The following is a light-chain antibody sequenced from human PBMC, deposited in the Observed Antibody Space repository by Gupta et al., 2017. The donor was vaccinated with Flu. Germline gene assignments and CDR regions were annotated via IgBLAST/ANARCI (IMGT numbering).Light chain of an antibody. CDR2: DAS. J-gene: IGKJ4*01. CDR3: QQRSKT. V-gene: IGKV3-11*01. CDR1: QSVSSY. Sequence: PGERATLSCRASQSVSSYLAWYQQKPGQAPRLLIYDASNRATGIPARFSGSGSGTDFTLTISSLEPEDFAVYYCQQRSKTFGGGTKVEIK.